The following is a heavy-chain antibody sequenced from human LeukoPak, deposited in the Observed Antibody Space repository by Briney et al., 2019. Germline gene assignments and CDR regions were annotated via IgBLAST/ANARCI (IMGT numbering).Heavy chain of an antibody. Sequence: SETLSLTCTVSGGSISSGGYYWSWIRQPPGKGLEWIGYIYHSGSTYYNPSLESRVTISVDRSKNQFSLKLSSVTAADTAVYYCARHTDDFWSGFDYWGQGTLVTVSS. J-gene: IGHJ4*02. CDR3: ARHTDDFWSGFDY. D-gene: IGHD3-3*01. V-gene: IGHV4-30-2*01. CDR1: GGSISSGGYY. CDR2: IYHSGST.